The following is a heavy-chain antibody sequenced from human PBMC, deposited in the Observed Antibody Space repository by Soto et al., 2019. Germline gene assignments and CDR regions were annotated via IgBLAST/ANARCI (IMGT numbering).Heavy chain of an antibody. Sequence: QDQLVQSGAEVKKPGASVKVSCKASVFTSSGISWVRQAPGQRLEWMGWISTNNGNTIYAQKFQGRVIMTMDTSTTTVYMELRSLRPDDTAVYLCAREEILGLFYAYDLWGQGTMVTVSS. J-gene: IGHJ3*01. D-gene: IGHD3-3*01. V-gene: IGHV1-18*04. CDR3: AREEILGLFYAYDL. CDR1: VFTSSG. CDR2: ISTNNGNT.